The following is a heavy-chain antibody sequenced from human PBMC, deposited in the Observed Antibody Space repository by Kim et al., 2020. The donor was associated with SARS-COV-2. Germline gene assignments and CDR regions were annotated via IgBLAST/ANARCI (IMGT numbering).Heavy chain of an antibody. CDR2: VYFRGTT. D-gene: IGHD3-9*01. J-gene: IGHJ4*03. CDR3: ARRETRGLFTSDWGFFDY. Sequence: SETLSLTCTVSGDSMSADYWNWIRQSPGKGLEWIGYVYFRGTTSYNPSLKSRVTISIDMSKSQFSLKLNSVTAADTAVYYCARRETRGLFTSDWGFFDYWGQGSLVTVSS. CDR1: GDSMSADY. V-gene: IGHV4-59*08.